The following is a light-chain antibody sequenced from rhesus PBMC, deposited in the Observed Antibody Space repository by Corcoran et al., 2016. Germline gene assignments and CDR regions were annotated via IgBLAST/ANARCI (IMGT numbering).Light chain of an antibody. CDR3: QQSSNLWT. J-gene: IGKJ1*01. Sequence: ETVVTQSPATLSLSPGERATLSCRASQSVGSYLAWNQQKPGQAPRLLIYGASSRATGIPDRFSGSGSGTEFTRTISSLEPEDVGVYYCQQSSNLWTFGQGTKVEIK. V-gene: IGKV3-24*04. CDR2: GAS. CDR1: QSVGSY.